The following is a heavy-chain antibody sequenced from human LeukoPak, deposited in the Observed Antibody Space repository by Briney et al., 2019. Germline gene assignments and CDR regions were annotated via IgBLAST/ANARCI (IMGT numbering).Heavy chain of an antibody. D-gene: IGHD6-13*01. CDR3: AKRSSSLSGHFDY. CDR1: GFTFSSYA. CDR2: FSGSGDYT. Sequence: GGSLRLSCAASGFTFSSYAMSWVRQAPGKGLEWVSAFSGSGDYTDYADSVKGRFTISRDNSKNTLYLQMNSLRAEDTAIYYCAKRSSSLSGHFDYWGHGTLVTVSA. J-gene: IGHJ4*03. V-gene: IGHV3-23*01.